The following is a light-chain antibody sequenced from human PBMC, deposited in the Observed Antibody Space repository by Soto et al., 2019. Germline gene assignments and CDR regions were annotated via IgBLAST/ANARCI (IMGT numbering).Light chain of an antibody. V-gene: IGLV2-14*01. CDR1: SSDVGGYNY. J-gene: IGLJ1*01. Sequence: QSVLNQPASVSGSPGQAITISCTGTSSDVGGYNYVSWFQQRPGNAPKLMIYDVSNRPSGVSNRFSGSKSGNTASLTISGLQAEDEADYYCSSYTSTSILEVFGTGTKVTVL. CDR3: SSYTSTSILEV. CDR2: DVS.